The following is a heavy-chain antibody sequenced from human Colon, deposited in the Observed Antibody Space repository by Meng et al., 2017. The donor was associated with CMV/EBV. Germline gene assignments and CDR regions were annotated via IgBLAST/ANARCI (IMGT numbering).Heavy chain of an antibody. J-gene: IGHJ4*02. CDR2: IYCDDDT. CDR1: GVAFTNDKAG. V-gene: IGHV2-5*02. Sequence: QLTLHECRPTLVNPSQALALTCAFSGVAFTNDKAGGGSIRHPPGKALEWLALIYCDDDTRYSPSLKTRLTITRATSKNHMMLTMANIDPADIYSCDCVPRSYSGQYDYWGQGALVTVSS. D-gene: IGHD5-12*01. CDR3: VPRSYSGQYDY.